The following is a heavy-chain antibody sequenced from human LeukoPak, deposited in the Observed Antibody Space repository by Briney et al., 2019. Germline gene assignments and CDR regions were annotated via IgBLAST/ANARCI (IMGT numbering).Heavy chain of an antibody. D-gene: IGHD3-10*01. Sequence: SETLSLTCTVSGGSISGYYWSWIRQPPGKGLEWIGYIHTSGNNNYNPSLKSRVTTSVDASKNQFALKLSSVTAADTPGYYCAGQAYYSGSGSWTGFDYWGQGTLVTVSS. CDR1: GGSISGYY. CDR3: AGQAYYSGSGSWTGFDY. V-gene: IGHV4-4*09. CDR2: IHTSGNN. J-gene: IGHJ4*02.